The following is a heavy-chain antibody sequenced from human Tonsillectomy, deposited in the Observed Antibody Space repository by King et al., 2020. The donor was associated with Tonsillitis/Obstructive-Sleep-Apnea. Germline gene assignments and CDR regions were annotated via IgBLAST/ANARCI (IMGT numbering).Heavy chain of an antibody. CDR1: GYTFTSYY. D-gene: IGHD3-3*01. V-gene: IGHV1-46*01. CDR2: INPSGGST. J-gene: IGHJ4*02. CDR3: ARDIDTIFGVVSGAAVDY. Sequence: QLVQSGAEVKKPVASVKVSCKESGYTFTSYYMHWVRQAPGQGLEWMGIINPSGGSTSYAQKFQGRVTMTRDTSTSTVYMELSNLRSEDTAVYYCARDIDTIFGVVSGAAVDYWGQGTLVTVSS.